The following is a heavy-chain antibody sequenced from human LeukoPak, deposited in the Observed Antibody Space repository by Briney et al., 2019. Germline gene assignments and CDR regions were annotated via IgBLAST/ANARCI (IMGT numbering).Heavy chain of an antibody. V-gene: IGHV5-10-1*01. J-gene: IGHJ3*02. CDR3: ARPLSSGYYGGGFDI. Sequence: EASLQISCKCSGSMFNSYWINWVRQLPGRGLEWRGTIDPSDSYTKYSPSFQGHVTISTYKSISTAYLQWSSLKASDTAMYYCARPLSSGYYGGGFDIWGQGTMVTVSS. CDR1: GSMFNSYW. CDR2: IDPSDSYT. D-gene: IGHD3-22*01.